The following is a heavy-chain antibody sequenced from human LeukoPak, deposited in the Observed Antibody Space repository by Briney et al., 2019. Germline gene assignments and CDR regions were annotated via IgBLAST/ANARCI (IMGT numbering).Heavy chain of an antibody. Sequence: GASVNVSCKASGYTFTSYYMHWVRQAPGQGLEWMGIINPSGGSTSYAQKFQGRVTMTRDTSTSTVYMELSSLRSDDTAVYYCARDRRITIFGVVTLWWFDPWGQGTLVTVSS. CDR1: GYTFTSYY. V-gene: IGHV1-46*01. D-gene: IGHD3-3*01. CDR3: ARDRRITIFGVVTLWWFDP. CDR2: INPSGGST. J-gene: IGHJ5*02.